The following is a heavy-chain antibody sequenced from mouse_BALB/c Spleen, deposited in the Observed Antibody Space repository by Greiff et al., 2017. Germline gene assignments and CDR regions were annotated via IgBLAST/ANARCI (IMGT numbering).Heavy chain of an antibody. D-gene: IGHD4-1*01. V-gene: IGHV2-9*02. CDR2: IWAGGST. CDR3: ATPRGTGTVAY. Sequence: QVQLKESGPGLVAPSQSLSITCTVSGFSLTSYGVHWVRQPPGKGLEWLGVIWAGGSTNYNSALMSRLSISKDNSKSQVFLKMNSLQTDDTAMYYCATPRGTGTVAYWGQGTLVTVSA. CDR1: GFSLTSYG. J-gene: IGHJ3*01.